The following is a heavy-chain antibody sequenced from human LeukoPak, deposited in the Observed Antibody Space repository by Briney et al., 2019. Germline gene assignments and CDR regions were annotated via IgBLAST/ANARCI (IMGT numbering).Heavy chain of an antibody. J-gene: IGHJ4*02. CDR2: IYYSGST. V-gene: IGHV4-59*01. CDR3: ARSYSSSSDFDF. D-gene: IGHD6-6*01. CDR1: GGSISSYY. Sequence: SETLSLTCTVSGGSISSYYWSWIRQPPGKGLEWIGYIYYSGSTNYNPSLKSRVTISVDTSKNQFSLKLSSVTAADTAVYYCARSYSSSSDFDFWGQGTLVTVSS.